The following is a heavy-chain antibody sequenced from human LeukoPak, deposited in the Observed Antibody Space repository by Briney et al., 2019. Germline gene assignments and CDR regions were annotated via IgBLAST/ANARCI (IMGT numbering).Heavy chain of an antibody. CDR2: INSDGSST. V-gene: IGHV3-74*01. CDR3: ASSSGGFNWFDP. J-gene: IGHJ5*02. Sequence: PGGSLRLSCAASGFTFSRYWMHWVRQAPGKGLLWVSRINSDGSSTNYADSVKGRFTISRDNAKNTLYLQMNSLRAEDTAVYYCASSSGGFNWFDPWGQGTLVTVSS. CDR1: GFTFSRYW. D-gene: IGHD6-19*01.